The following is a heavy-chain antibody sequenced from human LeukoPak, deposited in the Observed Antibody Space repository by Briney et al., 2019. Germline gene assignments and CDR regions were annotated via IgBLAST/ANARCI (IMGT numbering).Heavy chain of an antibody. Sequence: SETLSLTCTVSGGSISSSSYYWGWIRQPPGKGLEWIGSIYYSGSTYYNPSLKSRVTISVDTSKNQFSLKLSSVTAADTAVYYCAREYHYYDSSGYYHWGQGTLVTVSS. CDR2: IYYSGST. CDR3: AREYHYYDSSGYYH. J-gene: IGHJ5*02. D-gene: IGHD3-22*01. CDR1: GGSISSSSYY. V-gene: IGHV4-39*07.